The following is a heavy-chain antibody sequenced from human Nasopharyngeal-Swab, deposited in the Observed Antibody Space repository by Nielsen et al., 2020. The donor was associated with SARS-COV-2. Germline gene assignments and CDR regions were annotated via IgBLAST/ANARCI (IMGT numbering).Heavy chain of an antibody. D-gene: IGHD1-26*01. CDR2: IVVGSGNT. Sequence: SVKVSCKASGFTFTSSAMQWVRQARGQRLEWIGWIVVGSGNTNYAQKFQERVTITRDMSTSTAYMELSSPRSEDTAVYYCAAGELSGSYAFDYWGQGTLVTVSS. CDR3: AAGELSGSYAFDY. V-gene: IGHV1-58*02. J-gene: IGHJ4*02. CDR1: GFTFTSSA.